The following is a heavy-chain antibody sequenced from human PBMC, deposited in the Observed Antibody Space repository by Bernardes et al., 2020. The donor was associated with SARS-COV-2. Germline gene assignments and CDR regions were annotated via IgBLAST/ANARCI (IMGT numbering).Heavy chain of an antibody. CDR1: GGSFSGYY. CDR2: INHSGST. D-gene: IGHD6-6*01. Sequence: SETLSLTCAVYGGSFSGYYWSWIRQPPGKGLEWIGEINHSGSTNYNPSLKSRVTISVDTSKNQFSLKLSSVTAADTAVYYCARFVSIAARRLDYWGQGTLVTVSS. V-gene: IGHV4-34*01. J-gene: IGHJ4*02. CDR3: ARFVSIAARRLDY.